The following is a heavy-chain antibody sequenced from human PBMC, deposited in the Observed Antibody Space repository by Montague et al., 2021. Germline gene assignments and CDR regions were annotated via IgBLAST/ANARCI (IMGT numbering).Heavy chain of an antibody. J-gene: IGHJ5*02. CDR2: ISHDGSNK. Sequence: SLRLSCAASGFTFSTFPMHWVRQAPGKGLEWVALISHDGSNKYYADSVRGRFTVSRDNSKDTLYLQTRSLRADDTAVYYCARWRVYYDNSGYVAWGRGTLVTVS. D-gene: IGHD3-22*01. CDR1: GFTFSTFP. CDR3: ARWRVYYDNSGYVA. V-gene: IGHV3-30-3*01.